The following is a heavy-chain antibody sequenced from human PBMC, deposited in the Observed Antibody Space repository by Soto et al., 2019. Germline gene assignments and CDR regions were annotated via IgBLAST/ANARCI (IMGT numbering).Heavy chain of an antibody. D-gene: IGHD3-22*01. J-gene: IGHJ3*02. CDR1: GDSISRIDYY. CDR2: LYFRGNT. CDR3: AREGGSYDSGGYLIRGAFDI. V-gene: IGHV4-31*03. Sequence: TSETLSLTCSVSGDSISRIDYYWTWIRQHPETGLEWIGNLYFRGNTYYSPSLESRLTISVDTSKNQFSLKLTSVTAADTAVYYCAREGGSYDSGGYLIRGAFDIWGQGTMVTVSS.